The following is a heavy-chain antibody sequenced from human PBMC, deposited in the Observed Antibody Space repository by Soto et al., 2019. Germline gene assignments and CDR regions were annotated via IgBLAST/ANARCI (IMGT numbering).Heavy chain of an antibody. CDR2: ISSSSSTI. CDR1: GFTFSSYS. D-gene: IGHD6-19*01. J-gene: IGHJ5*02. CDR3: AREPQWINWFAP. Sequence: EVQLVESGGGLVQPGGSLRLSCAASGFTFSSYSMNWVRQAPGKGLEWVSYISSSSSTIYYEDSVKGRFTNSRDNAKNSLYLQMNRLRAEDTAVYYCAREPQWINWFAPWGQRTLLTVSS. V-gene: IGHV3-48*04.